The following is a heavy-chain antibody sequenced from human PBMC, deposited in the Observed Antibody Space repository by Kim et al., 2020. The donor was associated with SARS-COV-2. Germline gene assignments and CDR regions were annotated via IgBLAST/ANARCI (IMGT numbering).Heavy chain of an antibody. CDR3: ALGEDFWSGYYTPAY. CDR2: ISSNGGST. V-gene: IGHV3-64D*09. D-gene: IGHD3-3*01. J-gene: IGHJ4*01. Sequence: GGSLRLSCSASGFTFSSYAMHWVRQAPGKGLEYVPAISSNGGSTYYADSVKGRFTISRDNSKNTLYLQMSSLRAEDTAVYYCALGEDFWSGYYTPAYWG. CDR1: GFTFSSYA.